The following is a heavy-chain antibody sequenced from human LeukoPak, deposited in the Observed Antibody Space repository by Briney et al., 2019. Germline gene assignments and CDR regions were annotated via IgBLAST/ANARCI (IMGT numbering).Heavy chain of an antibody. CDR3: ARRRGSYCYDY. J-gene: IGHJ4*02. D-gene: IGHD1-26*01. Sequence: PGGSLRLSCAASGFTFSSYAMSWVRQAPGKGLEWVSAISGSGGSTYYADSVKGRFTISRDNAKNSLYLQMNSLRAEDTAVYYCARRRGSYCYDYWGQGTLVTVSS. CDR2: ISGSGGST. CDR1: GFTFSSYA. V-gene: IGHV3-23*01.